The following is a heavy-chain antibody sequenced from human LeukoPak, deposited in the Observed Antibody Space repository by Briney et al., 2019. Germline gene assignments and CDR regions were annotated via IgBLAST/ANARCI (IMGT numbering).Heavy chain of an antibody. V-gene: IGHV3-74*01. D-gene: IGHD6-13*01. CDR2: INSDGSST. CDR3: ARDLGSSSWYEGDY. Sequence: GGSLRLPCAASGFTFSSYWMHWVRQAPGKGLVWVSRINSDGSSTSYADSVKGRFTISRDNAKNSLYLQMNSLRAEDTAVYYCARDLGSSSWYEGDYWGQGTWSPSPQ. CDR1: GFTFSSYW. J-gene: IGHJ4*02.